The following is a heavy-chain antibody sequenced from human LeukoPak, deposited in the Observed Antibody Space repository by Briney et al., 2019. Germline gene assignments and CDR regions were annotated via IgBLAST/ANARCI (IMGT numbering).Heavy chain of an antibody. Sequence: GGSLRLSCAASGFTFDDFGMTWVRQAPGKGLEWVSSINSNGGRTTYGDSVKGRFTISRDGANDSLYLLMHSLRAEDTAFYYCVRGTMIVGPWGQGTLVTVSS. CDR2: INSNGGRT. CDR3: VRGTMIVGP. D-gene: IGHD3-22*01. J-gene: IGHJ5*02. CDR1: GFTFDDFG. V-gene: IGHV3-20*04.